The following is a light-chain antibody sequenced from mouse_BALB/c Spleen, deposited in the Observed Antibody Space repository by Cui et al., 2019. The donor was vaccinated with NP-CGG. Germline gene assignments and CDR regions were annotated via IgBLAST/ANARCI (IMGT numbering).Light chain of an antibody. CDR1: TGAVTTNNY. V-gene: IGLV1*01. CDR3: ALWYSNHWV. Sequence: QAVGTQESALTTSPGETVTLTCRSSTGAVTTNNYANWVQEKPDHLFTGLIGGTNNRAPGVPARFSGSLIGDKAALTITGAQTEDEAIYFCALWYSNHWVFGGGTKLTVL. J-gene: IGLJ1*01. CDR2: GTN.